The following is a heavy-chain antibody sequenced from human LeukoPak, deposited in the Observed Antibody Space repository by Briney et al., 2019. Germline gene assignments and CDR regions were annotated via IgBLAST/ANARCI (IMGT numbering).Heavy chain of an antibody. J-gene: IGHJ4*02. D-gene: IGHD2-15*01. V-gene: IGHV3-64*01. CDR3: TTPVVAATLFHY. CDR1: GFTFSSYA. CDR2: ISSNGGST. Sequence: PGGSLRLSCAASGFTFSSYAMHWVRQAPGKGLEYVSAISSNGGSTYYANSVKGRFTISRDNSNNTLSLQMGSLRADDMAVYYCTTPVVAATLFHYWGQGPLVPVSS.